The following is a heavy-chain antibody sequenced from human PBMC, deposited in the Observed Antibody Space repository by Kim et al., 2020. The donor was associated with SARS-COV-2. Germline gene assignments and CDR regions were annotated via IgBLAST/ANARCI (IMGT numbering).Heavy chain of an antibody. V-gene: IGHV3-21*01. CDR2: ISSSSSYI. D-gene: IGHD2-2*01. CDR3: ARDRWDIVVVPAAMDGWFDP. CDR1: GFTFSSYS. J-gene: IGHJ5*02. Sequence: GGSLRLSCAASGFTFSSYSMNWVRQAPGKGLEWVSSISSSSSYIYYADSVKGRFTISRDNAKNSLYLQMNSLRAEDTAVYYCARDRWDIVVVPAAMDGWFDPWGQGTLVTVSS.